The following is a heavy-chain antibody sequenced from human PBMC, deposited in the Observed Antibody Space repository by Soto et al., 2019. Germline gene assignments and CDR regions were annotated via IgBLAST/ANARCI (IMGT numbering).Heavy chain of an antibody. J-gene: IGHJ3*02. V-gene: IGHV4-31*02. Sequence: SETLSRSFTFSGGSVSSCGYFWSWIRQHAVKVLEWIAYIYYSGSAYYNPSLKSRVTISVYTSKNQFSLKLSSVTAEDKAAYYCASDLPVGDDSTACYRAFNIWGPGTMDNASS. CDR1: GGSVSSCGYF. D-gene: IGHD3-10*01. CDR2: IYYSGSA. CDR3: ASDLPVGDDSTACYRAFNI.